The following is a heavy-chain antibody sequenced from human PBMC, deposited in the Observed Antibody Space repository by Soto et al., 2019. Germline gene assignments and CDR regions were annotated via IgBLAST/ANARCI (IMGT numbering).Heavy chain of an antibody. D-gene: IGHD3-22*01. J-gene: IGHJ4*02. Sequence: GESLKISCKGSGYSFTSYWIGWVRQMPGKGLEWMGIIYPGDSDTRYSPSFQGQVIISVDESISTAYLQWSSLRASDTAMYYCATKNYYDSSGYYWGQGTLVTVSS. CDR2: IYPGDSDT. V-gene: IGHV5-51*01. CDR1: GYSFTSYW. CDR3: ATKNYYDSSGYY.